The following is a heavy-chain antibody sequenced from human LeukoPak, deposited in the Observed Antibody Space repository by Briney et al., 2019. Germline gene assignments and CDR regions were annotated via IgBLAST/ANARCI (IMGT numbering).Heavy chain of an antibody. D-gene: IGHD1-26*01. V-gene: IGHV3-48*01. CDR3: ARDANTVVGATHFDY. CDR2: ISSSSSTI. Sequence: GGSLRLSCAASGFTFNTYTMNWVRQAPGKGLEWVSYISSSSSTIYYADSVKGRFTISRDNAKNSLYLQMNSLRAEDTAVYYCARDANTVVGATHFDYWGQGTLVTVSS. CDR1: GFTFNTYT. J-gene: IGHJ4*02.